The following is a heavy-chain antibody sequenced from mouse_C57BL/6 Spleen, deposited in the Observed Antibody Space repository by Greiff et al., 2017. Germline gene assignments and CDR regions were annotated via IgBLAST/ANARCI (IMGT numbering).Heavy chain of an antibody. CDR2: ISSGSSTI. D-gene: IGHD2-10*01. CDR1: GFTVSDYG. Sequence: EVQRVESGGGLVKPGGSLKLSCAASGFTVSDYGMHWVRQAPEKGLEWVAYISSGSSTIYYADTVKGRFTISRDNAKNTLFLQMTSLRSEDTAMYYCARTPYPYYFDYWGQGTTLTVSS. CDR3: ARTPYPYYFDY. J-gene: IGHJ2*01. V-gene: IGHV5-17*01.